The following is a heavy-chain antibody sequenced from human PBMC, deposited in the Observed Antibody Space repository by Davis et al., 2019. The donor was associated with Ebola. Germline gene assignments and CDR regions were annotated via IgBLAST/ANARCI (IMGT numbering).Heavy chain of an antibody. CDR3: ARGRARGAIVVAAWFDP. CDR1: GGTFSSYA. V-gene: IGHV1-69*04. D-gene: IGHD3-22*01. J-gene: IGHJ5*02. CDR2: IIPILGIA. Sequence: SVKVSCKASGGTFSSYAISWVRQAPGQGLEWMGRIIPILGIANYAQKLQGRVTMTTDTSTSTAYMELRSLRSDDTAVYYCARGRARGAIVVAAWFDPWGQGTLVTVSS.